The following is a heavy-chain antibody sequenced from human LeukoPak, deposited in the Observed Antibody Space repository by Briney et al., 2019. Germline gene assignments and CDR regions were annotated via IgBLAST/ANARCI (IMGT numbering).Heavy chain of an antibody. Sequence: QSGGSLRLSCAASGFTFSSYAMSWVRQAPGKGLEWVSAISGSGGSTYYADSVKGRFTISRDNSKNTLYLQMNSLRAEDTAVYYCAKSRIVAAGSWATSGYWGQGTLVTVSS. CDR2: ISGSGGST. J-gene: IGHJ4*02. V-gene: IGHV3-23*01. CDR3: AKSRIVAAGSWATSGY. CDR1: GFTFSSYA. D-gene: IGHD6-13*01.